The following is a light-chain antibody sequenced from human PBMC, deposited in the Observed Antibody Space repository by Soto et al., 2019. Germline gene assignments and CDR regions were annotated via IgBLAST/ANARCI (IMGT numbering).Light chain of an antibody. CDR2: DTS. J-gene: IGKJ5*01. V-gene: IGKV3D-20*02. CDR1: QIVNNNY. Sequence: IVLTHSPVTLSLSPGERATLSCRASQIVNNNYLAWYQHKPGQVPRVLIYDTSIRAAGVPARFSGSGSGTDFTLTISSLQSDDSAVYYCQQYYTWRSITFGQGTRLEIK. CDR3: QQYYTWRSIT.